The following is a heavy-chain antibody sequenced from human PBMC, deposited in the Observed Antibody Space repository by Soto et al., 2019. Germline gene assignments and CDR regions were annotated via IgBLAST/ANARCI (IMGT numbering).Heavy chain of an antibody. V-gene: IGHV3-53*01. J-gene: IGHJ4*02. CDR3: ARERYSYGPYYFDY. CDR2: IYSGGST. Sequence: EAQLVESGGGLIQPGGSLRLSCAASGFTVSNNYMVWVRQAPGKGLEWVSVIYSGGSTYYADSVKGRFTISRDKSNNTLYLQMNTLRAEDTAVYYCARERYSYGPYYFDYWGQGTLVTVSS. D-gene: IGHD5-18*01. CDR1: GFTVSNNY.